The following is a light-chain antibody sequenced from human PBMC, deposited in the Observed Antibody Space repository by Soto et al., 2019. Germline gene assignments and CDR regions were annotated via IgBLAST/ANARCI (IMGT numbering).Light chain of an antibody. V-gene: IGLV4-69*01. CDR1: SGHSSYA. J-gene: IGLJ3*02. Sequence: QSVLTQSPSASASLGASVKLTCTLSSGHSSYAIAWHQQQPEKGPRYLMKLNSDGSHSKGDGLPDRFSGSSSGAERYLTISSLQSEDEADYYCQTWGTGIRVFGGGTKLTVL. CDR3: QTWGTGIRV. CDR2: LNSDGSH.